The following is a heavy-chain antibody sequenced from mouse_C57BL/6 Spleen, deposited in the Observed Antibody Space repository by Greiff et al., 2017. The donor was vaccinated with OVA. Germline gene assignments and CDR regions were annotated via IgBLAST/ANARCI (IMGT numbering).Heavy chain of an antibody. V-gene: IGHV1-80*01. Sequence: VQLQQSGAELVKPGASVKISCKASGYAFSSYWMNWVKQRPGKGLEWIGQIYPGDGDTTYNGKFKGKATLTADKSSSTAYMKLSSLTSEDSAVYFCARGGRGYAMDYWGQGTSVTVSS. J-gene: IGHJ4*01. D-gene: IGHD3-3*01. CDR2: IYPGDGDT. CDR3: ARGGRGYAMDY. CDR1: GYAFSSYW.